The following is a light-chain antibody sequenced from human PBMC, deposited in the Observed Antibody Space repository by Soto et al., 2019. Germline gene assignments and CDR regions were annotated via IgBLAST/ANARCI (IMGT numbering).Light chain of an antibody. V-gene: IGKV1-5*03. Sequence: DIQMTQSPSTLSASVGDRVTITCRASQSINTWLAWYQQKPGTVPKLLIYEASTLESGVPSRFSGSRSGTEFTLTVSSLQPVDFATYSCQQYNDSFRYTFGQGTKLEIK. CDR1: QSINTW. CDR3: QQYNDSFRYT. J-gene: IGKJ2*01. CDR2: EAS.